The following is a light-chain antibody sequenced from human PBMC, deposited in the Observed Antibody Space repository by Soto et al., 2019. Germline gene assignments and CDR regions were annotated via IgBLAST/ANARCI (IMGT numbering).Light chain of an antibody. CDR1: QSINSW. Sequence: DIQMTQSPSTLSASVGDRVTITCRASQSINSWLAWYQQKPGKAPKLLIYKASTLESGVPSRFSGNGSGTEFTLTISSLQPDDFATYYCQQYNNWYTFGQGTKLEIK. CDR2: KAS. V-gene: IGKV1-5*03. J-gene: IGKJ2*01. CDR3: QQYNNWYT.